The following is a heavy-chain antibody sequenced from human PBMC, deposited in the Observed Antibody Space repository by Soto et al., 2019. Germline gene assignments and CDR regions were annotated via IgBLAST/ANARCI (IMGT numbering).Heavy chain of an antibody. CDR1: GGSVSSGSFY. D-gene: IGHD5-12*01. CDR3: AASAPPATNYYYSMDV. V-gene: IGHV4-61*01. Sequence: LSLTCTVSGGSVSSGSFYWSWIRRPPGKGLEWIGYFYDSGSTNYNPSLRSRVTMSVDTSKNQFSLKLSSVTAADTAVYYCAASAPPATNYYYSMDVWGQGTTVTVSS. J-gene: IGHJ6*02. CDR2: FYDSGST.